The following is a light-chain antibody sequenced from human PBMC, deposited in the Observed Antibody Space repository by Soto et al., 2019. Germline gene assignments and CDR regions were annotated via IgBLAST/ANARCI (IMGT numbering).Light chain of an antibody. CDR2: EVR. CDR3: SSYTTSLYD. V-gene: IGLV2-14*01. J-gene: IGLJ1*01. Sequence: QSALTQPASVSGSPGQSVTISCTGSSSDLGGADYVSWYQQHPGKAPKLIIFEVRHRPSGISSRFSGSKSGSTASLTISGLQAEDEAEYYCSSYTTSLYDFGTGTKVTVL. CDR1: SSDLGGADY.